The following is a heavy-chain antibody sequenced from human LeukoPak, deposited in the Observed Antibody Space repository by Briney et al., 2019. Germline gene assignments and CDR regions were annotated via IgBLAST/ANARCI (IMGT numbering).Heavy chain of an antibody. Sequence: SCKASGYTFTDHPMNWVRQAPGKGLEWISYIGGDGIAFYADSVKGRFAASKDDARKSMYLQMNSLRVEDTAVYYCAKDRANWAIDDWGQGTQVTVSS. CDR1: GYTFTDHP. J-gene: IGHJ4*02. CDR2: IGGDGIA. CDR3: AKDRANWAIDD. V-gene: IGHV3-69-1*01. D-gene: IGHD3-16*01.